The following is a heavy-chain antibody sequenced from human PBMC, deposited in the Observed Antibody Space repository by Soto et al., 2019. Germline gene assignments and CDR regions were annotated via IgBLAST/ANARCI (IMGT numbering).Heavy chain of an antibody. CDR3: AREGENRAYYFPFDY. CDR2: IAYDGSKK. V-gene: IGHV3-30-3*01. Sequence: QVQLVESGGGVVQPGTSLRLSCAASGFTFSGYAIHWVRQAPGKGLEWVGLIAYDGSKKYYADSVTGRFSISRDNSKNTVYLQMNSLTTEDTAVYHCAREGENRAYYFPFDYWGQGTLVTVSS. CDR1: GFTFSGYA. J-gene: IGHJ4*02. D-gene: IGHD3-22*01.